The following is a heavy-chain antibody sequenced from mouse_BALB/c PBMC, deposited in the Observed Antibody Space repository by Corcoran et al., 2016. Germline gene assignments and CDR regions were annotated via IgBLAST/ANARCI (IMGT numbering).Heavy chain of an antibody. CDR3: ARRHDYDLYYYAMDY. Sequence: EVQLQQSGAELVKPGASVKLSCTASGFNIKDTYMHWVKQRPEQGLEWIGRIDPANGNTKYDPKFQGKATITADTSSNTAYLQLSSLTSEDSAVYYCARRHDYDLYYYAMDYWGQGTSVTVSS. CDR1: GFNIKDTY. D-gene: IGHD2-4*01. V-gene: IGHV14-3*02. J-gene: IGHJ4*01. CDR2: IDPANGNT.